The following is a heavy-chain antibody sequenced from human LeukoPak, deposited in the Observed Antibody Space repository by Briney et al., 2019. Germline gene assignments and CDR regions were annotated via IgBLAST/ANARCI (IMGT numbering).Heavy chain of an antibody. CDR3: ARYHTALNY. V-gene: IGHV3-53*01. CDR2: IYSGGST. CDR1: GFSVSSDY. D-gene: IGHD5-18*01. Sequence: GGSRRLSCAASGFSVSSDYMTWVRQAPGKGLEWVSAIYSGGSTYYADSVTARFTISRANSKNTLYLQMNNVRVEDTAVYFCARYHTALNYWGQGTLVTASS. J-gene: IGHJ4*02.